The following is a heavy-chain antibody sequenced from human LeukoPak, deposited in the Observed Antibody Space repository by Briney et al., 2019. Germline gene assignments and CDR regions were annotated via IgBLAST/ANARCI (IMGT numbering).Heavy chain of an antibody. CDR3: ASLITMIVVVMDY. V-gene: IGHV1-8*01. CDR1: GYTFTSYD. J-gene: IGHJ4*02. CDR2: MNPNSGNT. D-gene: IGHD3-22*01. Sequence: EASVKVSCKASGYTFTSYDINWVRQATGQGLEWMGWMNPNSGNTGYAQKFQGRVTMTRNTSISTAYMELSSLRAEDTAVYYCASLITMIVVVMDYWGQGTLVTVSS.